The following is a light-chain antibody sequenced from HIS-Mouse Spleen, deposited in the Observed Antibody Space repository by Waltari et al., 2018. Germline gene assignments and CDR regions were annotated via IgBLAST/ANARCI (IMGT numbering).Light chain of an antibody. Sequence: SYELTQPPSVSVSPGQTARIPCPGHALPKKYASYYQQKSGQAPVLVIYEDSKRPSGIPERFSGSSSGTMATLTISGAQVEDEADYYCYSTDSSGNHRVFGGVTKLTVL. V-gene: IGLV3-10*01. J-gene: IGLJ2*01. CDR1: ALPKKY. CDR2: EDS. CDR3: YSTDSSGNHRV.